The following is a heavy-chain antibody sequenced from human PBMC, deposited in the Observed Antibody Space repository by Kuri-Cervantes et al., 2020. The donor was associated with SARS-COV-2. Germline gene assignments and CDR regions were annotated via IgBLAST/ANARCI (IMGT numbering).Heavy chain of an antibody. CDR3: ARDWGGNYYGSGSYYDLDYGMDV. V-gene: IGHV3-69-1*01. CDR2: ISSSSTI. D-gene: IGHD3-10*01. CDR1: GFTFSDYY. Sequence: GESLKISCAASGFTFSDYYMNWVRQAPGKGLEWVSSISSSSTIYYADSVKGRFTISRDNSKNTLYLQMNSLRAEDTAVYYCARDWGGNYYGSGSYYDLDYGMDVWGQGTTVTVSS. J-gene: IGHJ6*02.